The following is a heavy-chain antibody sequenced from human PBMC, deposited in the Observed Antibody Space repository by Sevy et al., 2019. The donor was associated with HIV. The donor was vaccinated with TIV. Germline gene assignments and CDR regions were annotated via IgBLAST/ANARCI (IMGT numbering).Heavy chain of an antibody. CDR1: GFTFSSYK. CDR3: ARRPTDQSGSYWFDP. V-gene: IGHV3-74*01. Sequence: GGSLRLSCAASGFTFSSYKMIWVRQAPGKGLVWVSRIKTDGSDTSYADSVKGRFTISRDNTKNTLYLQMNSLRAEDTAVYYCARRPTDQSGSYWFDPWGQGTLVTVSS. J-gene: IGHJ5*02. CDR2: IKTDGSDT. D-gene: IGHD1-26*01.